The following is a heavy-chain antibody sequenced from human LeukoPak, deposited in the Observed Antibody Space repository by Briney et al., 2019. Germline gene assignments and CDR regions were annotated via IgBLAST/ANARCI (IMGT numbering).Heavy chain of an antibody. Sequence: GGSLRLSCAASGFTFSSYWMSWVRQAPGKGLEWVANIKQDGSEKYYVDSVKGRLTISRDNAQNSLYLQMNSLRAEDTAVYSCARGGGIAARPFDYWGQGTLVTVSS. V-gene: IGHV3-7*04. CDR2: IKQDGSEK. CDR3: ARGGGIAARPFDY. J-gene: IGHJ4*01. CDR1: GFTFSSYW. D-gene: IGHD6-6*01.